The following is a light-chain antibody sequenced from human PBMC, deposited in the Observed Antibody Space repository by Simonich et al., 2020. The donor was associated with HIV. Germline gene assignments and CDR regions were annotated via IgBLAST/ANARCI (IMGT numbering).Light chain of an antibody. J-gene: IGLJ3*02. CDR1: SSDVGGYKY. V-gene: IGLV2-14*03. Sequence: QSALTQPASMSGSPGQSITISCTGTSSDVGGYKYVSWYQQHPGKAPKLIIYDVTKRPSGVSNRFSRSESDTTASLTISGLQAEDEANYYCSSYTISSTLFGGGTKLTVL. CDR3: SSYTISSTL. CDR2: DVT.